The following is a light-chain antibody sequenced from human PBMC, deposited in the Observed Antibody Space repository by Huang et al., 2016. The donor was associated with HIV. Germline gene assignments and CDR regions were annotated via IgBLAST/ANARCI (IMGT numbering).Light chain of an antibody. CDR2: GAS. V-gene: IGKV3-20*01. CDR1: QTIRSSY. J-gene: IGKJ2*01. CDR3: QQYGYFT. Sequence: EIVLTQSPDILSLSPGERATLSCRAGQTIRSSYVAWYQQKHGQPPRLLIYGASTRAPGIPERFSGSGSGTDFTLTISRVEPEDFASYYCQQYGYFTFGQGTKLEMK.